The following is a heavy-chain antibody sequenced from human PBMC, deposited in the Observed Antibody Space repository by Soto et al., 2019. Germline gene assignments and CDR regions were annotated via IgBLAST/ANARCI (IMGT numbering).Heavy chain of an antibody. J-gene: IGHJ4*02. Sequence: SETLCLTCTVSGGSIISCGYYWSWIRQHPGKGLEWIGYIYYSGSTYYNPSLKSRVTISVDTSKNQFSLKLSSVTAADTAVYYYARCRYETPFDYWGQGTLVTVSS. V-gene: IGHV4-31*03. D-gene: IGHD2-2*01. CDR1: GGSIISCGYY. CDR3: ARCRYETPFDY. CDR2: IYYSGST.